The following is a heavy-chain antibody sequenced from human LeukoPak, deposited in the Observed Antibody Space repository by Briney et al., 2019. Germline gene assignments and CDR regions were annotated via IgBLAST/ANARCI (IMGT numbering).Heavy chain of an antibody. J-gene: IGHJ4*02. CDR3: ARATPGGLHGYSFDY. CDR1: GYTFKNYD. Sequence: ASVKVSCKASGYTFKNYDINWVRQATGQGLEWMGWMNPNSGNTGFAQKFQDRVSMTRDTSINTAYMELTSLRSGDTTVYYCARATPGGLHGYSFDYWGQGTVVTVYS. CDR2: MNPNSGNT. D-gene: IGHD5-24*01. V-gene: IGHV1-8*02.